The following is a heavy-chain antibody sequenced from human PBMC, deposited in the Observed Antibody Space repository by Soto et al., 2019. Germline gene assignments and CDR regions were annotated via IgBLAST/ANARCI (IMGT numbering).Heavy chain of an antibody. CDR3: ARRYGGNFDD. V-gene: IGHV4-59*01. Sequence: QVQLQESGPGLVKPSETLSLTCTVSGGSISSYYWSWIRQPPGKGLEWIGYIYYRRSTNYNPSLKTPVTISVDTSKNQLSRKLSSVTAADTAVYYCARRYGGNFDDWGQGTLVTVSS. D-gene: IGHD3-16*01. J-gene: IGHJ4*02. CDR1: GGSISSYY. CDR2: IYYRRST.